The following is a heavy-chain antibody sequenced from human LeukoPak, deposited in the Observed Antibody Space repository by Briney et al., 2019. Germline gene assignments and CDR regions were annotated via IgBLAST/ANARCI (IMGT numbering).Heavy chain of an antibody. CDR2: TYYISNWYK. CDR1: GDSVSTNSAG. D-gene: IGHD3-10*01. J-gene: IGHJ4*02. CDR3: ARSQFDRFGELLSDY. V-gene: IGHV6-1*01. Sequence: SQTLSLTCAISGDSVSTNSAGWNWIRQSPSRGLEWLGRTYYISNWYKDYAASVKSRITINPDTSKNQFSLQLSSVTAADTAVYYCARSQFDRFGELLSDYWGQGTLVTVSS.